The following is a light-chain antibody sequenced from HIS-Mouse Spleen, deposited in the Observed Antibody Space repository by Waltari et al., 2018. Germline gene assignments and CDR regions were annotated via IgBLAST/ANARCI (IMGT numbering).Light chain of an antibody. CDR3: YSTDSSGNHRV. Sequence: SYELTQLPSVSVSPGQTARITCSGDALPKKYAYWYQQKSGQAPVLVIYEDSKRPSGIPAGFSGSSAGTMATLTISGAQVEDEADYYCYSTDSSGNHRVFGGGTKLTVL. V-gene: IGLV3-10*01. J-gene: IGLJ2*01. CDR1: ALPKKY. CDR2: EDS.